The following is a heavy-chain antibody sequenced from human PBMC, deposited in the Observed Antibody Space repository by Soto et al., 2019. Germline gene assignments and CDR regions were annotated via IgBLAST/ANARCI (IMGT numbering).Heavy chain of an antibody. Sequence: SETLSLTCTVSNYSISSGYYWGWIRQSPGEGLEWIVSMYHSGTTYYNPSLKRRVTISIATSKNQFSLKLASVTSADTAVYFCARVAFGPIDYWGQGTLVTVSS. CDR1: NYSISSGYY. D-gene: IGHD3-16*01. V-gene: IGHV4-38-2*02. CDR2: MYHSGTT. J-gene: IGHJ4*02. CDR3: ARVAFGPIDY.